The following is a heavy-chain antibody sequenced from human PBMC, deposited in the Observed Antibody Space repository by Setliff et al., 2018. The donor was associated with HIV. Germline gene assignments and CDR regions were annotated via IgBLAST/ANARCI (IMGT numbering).Heavy chain of an antibody. CDR1: GYSISNGHY. Sequence: PSETLSLTCDVFGYSISNGHYWAWIRQPPGKGLEWIGYIYYSGSTNYNPSLKSRITISVDTSKNQFSLKLSSVTAADTAVYYCAREATYYYDGSGYYYFDYWGRGTLVTV. J-gene: IGHJ4*02. V-gene: IGHV4-59*11. CDR3: AREATYYYDGSGYYYFDY. CDR2: IYYSGST. D-gene: IGHD3-22*01.